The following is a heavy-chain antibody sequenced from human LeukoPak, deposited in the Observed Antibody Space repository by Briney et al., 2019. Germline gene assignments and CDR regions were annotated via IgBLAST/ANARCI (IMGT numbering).Heavy chain of an antibody. J-gene: IGHJ6*03. CDR2: MNPNSGNT. CDR1: GYTFTSYD. D-gene: IGHD3-3*01. CDR3: ARGYDFWSGFYYYMDV. V-gene: IGHV1-8*01. Sequence: ASVKVSCKASGYTFTSYDINWVRQATGQGLEWMGWMNPNSGNTGYAQKFQGRVTMTRNTPISTAYMELSSLRSEDTAVYYCARGYDFWSGFYYYMDVWGKGTTVTVSS.